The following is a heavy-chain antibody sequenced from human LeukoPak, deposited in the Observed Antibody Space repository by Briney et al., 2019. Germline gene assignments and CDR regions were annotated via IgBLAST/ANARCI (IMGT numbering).Heavy chain of an antibody. J-gene: IGHJ3*02. CDR3: ARSYYYDSSDSDAFDI. D-gene: IGHD3-22*01. V-gene: IGHV4-61*05. CDR2: IYYSGST. CDR1: GGSISRTSYY. Sequence: PSETLSLTCTVSGGSISRTSYYWGWIRQPPGKGLEWIGYIYYSGSTNYNPSLKSRVTISVDTSKNQFSLKLSSVTAADTAVYYCARSYYYDSSDSDAFDIWGQGTMVTVSS.